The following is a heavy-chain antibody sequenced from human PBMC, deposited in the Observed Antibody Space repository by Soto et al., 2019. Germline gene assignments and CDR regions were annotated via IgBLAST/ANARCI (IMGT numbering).Heavy chain of an antibody. D-gene: IGHD3-10*01. J-gene: IGHJ6*02. CDR1: GFAFSTYC. Sequence: GGSMRLSCVGSGFAFSTYCLHWVRQAPGKGLEYILAISNDGVHTYYADSVKGRFTVSRDNAKNSLYLQMNSLRAEDTALYYCARDYYGSGSYYRGFLPNYYYGMDVWGQGTTVTVSS. CDR2: ISNDGVHT. CDR3: ARDYYGSGSYYRGFLPNYYYGMDV. V-gene: IGHV3-64*02.